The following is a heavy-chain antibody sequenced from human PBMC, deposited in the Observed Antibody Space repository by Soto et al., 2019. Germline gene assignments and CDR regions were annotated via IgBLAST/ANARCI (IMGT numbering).Heavy chain of an antibody. Sequence: PGGSLRLSCAGSGFTFSSYAMSWVRQAPGKGLEWVSAISSSGGSTYYADSVKGRFTISRDNSKNTLYLQMNSLRAEDTAVYYCAKWVHYDYSNYAYFDYWGQGTLVTVSS. CDR3: AKWVHYDYSNYAYFDY. V-gene: IGHV3-23*01. CDR1: GFTFSSYA. J-gene: IGHJ4*02. D-gene: IGHD4-4*01. CDR2: ISSSGGST.